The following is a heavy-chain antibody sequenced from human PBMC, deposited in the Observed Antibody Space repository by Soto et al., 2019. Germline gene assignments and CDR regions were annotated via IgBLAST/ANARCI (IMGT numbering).Heavy chain of an antibody. D-gene: IGHD3-22*01. J-gene: IGHJ6*02. CDR2: ISYDGSNK. Sequence: GGSLRLSCAASGFTFSSYAMHWVRQAPGKGLEWVAVISYDGSNKYYADSVKGRFTISRDNSKNTLYLQMNSLRAEDTAVYYCASAGARYYYDSSGYLPYYYYGMDVWGQGTTVTVSS. CDR1: GFTFSSYA. V-gene: IGHV3-30-3*01. CDR3: ASAGARYYYDSSGYLPYYYYGMDV.